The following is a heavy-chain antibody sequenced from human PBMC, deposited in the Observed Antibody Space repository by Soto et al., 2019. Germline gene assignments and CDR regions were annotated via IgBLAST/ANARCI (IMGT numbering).Heavy chain of an antibody. V-gene: IGHV3-74*01. CDR3: ARDFTTAGNPGDDFDY. Sequence: EVQLVESGGGLVQPGGSLRLSCAASGFTFSHYWMHWVRQVPGKGLLWVSRINGDGTHTSYADFVKGRFTISRENAKNTLLLQMNSLSAEDTAVYYCARDFTTAGNPGDDFDYWGQGTLLTVSS. J-gene: IGHJ4*02. CDR1: GFTFSHYW. D-gene: IGHD4-17*01. CDR2: INGDGTHT.